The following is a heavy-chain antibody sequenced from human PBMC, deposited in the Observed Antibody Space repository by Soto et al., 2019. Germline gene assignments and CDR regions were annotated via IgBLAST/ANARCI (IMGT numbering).Heavy chain of an antibody. V-gene: IGHV4-31*03. Sequence: SETLSLTCTVSGGSISSGGYYWSWIRQHPGKGLEWIGYIYYSGSTYYNPSLKSRVTISVDTSKNQFSLKLSSVTAADTAVYFCARDFAHCTNGLCYSSRWLDPWGPGTLVTVSS. CDR2: IYYSGST. J-gene: IGHJ5*02. CDR1: GGSISSGGYY. CDR3: ARDFAHCTNGLCYSSRWLDP. D-gene: IGHD2-8*01.